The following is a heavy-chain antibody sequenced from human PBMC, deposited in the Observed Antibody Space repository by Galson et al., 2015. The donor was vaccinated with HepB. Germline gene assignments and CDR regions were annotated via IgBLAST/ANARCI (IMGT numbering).Heavy chain of an antibody. J-gene: IGHJ5*02. CDR2: INPNSGGT. CDR3: ARDLYYDFWSGYPHDNWFDP. V-gene: IGHV1-2*02. CDR1: GYTFTGYY. Sequence: SVKVSCKASGYTFTGYYMHWVRQAPGQGLEWMGWINPNSGGTNYAQKFQGRVTMTRDTSISTAYMELSRLRSDDTAVYYCARDLYYDFWSGYPHDNWFDPWGQGTLVTVSS. D-gene: IGHD3-3*01.